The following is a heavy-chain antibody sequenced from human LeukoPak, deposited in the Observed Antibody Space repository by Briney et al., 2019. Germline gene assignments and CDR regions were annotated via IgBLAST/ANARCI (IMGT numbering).Heavy chain of an antibody. CDR3: AKATGTLGN. CDR2: ISNSGGNT. D-gene: IGHD1-1*01. J-gene: IGHJ4*02. Sequence: PGGSLRLSCAASGFTFDDYGMSWVRQAPGKGLEWVSTISNSGGNTYYADSVKGRFTISRDNSKNTLYLQMNSLTAEDTAIYYCAKATGTLGNWGQGTLVIVSS. CDR1: GFTFDDYG. V-gene: IGHV3-23*01.